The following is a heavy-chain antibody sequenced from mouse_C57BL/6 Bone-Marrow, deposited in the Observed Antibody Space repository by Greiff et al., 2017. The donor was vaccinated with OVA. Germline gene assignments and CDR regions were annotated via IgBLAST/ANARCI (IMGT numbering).Heavy chain of an antibody. D-gene: IGHD3-2*02. J-gene: IGHJ2*01. V-gene: IGHV1-55*01. CDR3: ARTAQASYYFDY. CDR2: IYPGSGST. Sequence: QVQLQQPGAELVKPGASVKMSCKASGYTFTSYWITWVKQRPGQGLEWIGDIYPGSGSTNSNEKFKSKATLTVDTSSSTAYMQLSSLTSEDSAVYYCARTAQASYYFDYWGQGTTLTVSS. CDR1: GYTFTSYW.